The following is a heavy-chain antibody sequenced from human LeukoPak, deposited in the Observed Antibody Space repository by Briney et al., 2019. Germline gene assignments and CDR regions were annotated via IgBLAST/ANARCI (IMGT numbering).Heavy chain of an antibody. CDR2: IRHDESNK. CDR1: GITFSSYG. V-gene: IGHV3-30*02. D-gene: IGHD6-19*01. CDR3: AKAQWLAPFDY. J-gene: IGHJ4*02. Sequence: GGSLRLSCSTSGITFSSYGMHWVRQAPGKGLEWVAFIRHDESNKYYADSVKGRFTISRDNSKNTLYLQMNSLRAEDSALYHCAKAQWLAPFDYWGPGTLVTVSS.